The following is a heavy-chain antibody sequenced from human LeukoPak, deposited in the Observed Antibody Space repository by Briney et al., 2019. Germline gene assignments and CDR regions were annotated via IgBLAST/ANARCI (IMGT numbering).Heavy chain of an antibody. D-gene: IGHD5-12*01. Sequence: SQTLSLPCTVSGGPIRSGDYYWSWIRQPPGKGLEWIGYIYYSGSTHYNPSLKSRVSTSLDTSKNQFSVKRSSGTAADTAVYYCGRRNGYDSFQHWGQGTLVSVSS. CDR3: GRRNGYDSFQH. J-gene: IGHJ1*01. CDR1: GGPIRSGDYY. CDR2: IYYSGST. V-gene: IGHV4-30-4*01.